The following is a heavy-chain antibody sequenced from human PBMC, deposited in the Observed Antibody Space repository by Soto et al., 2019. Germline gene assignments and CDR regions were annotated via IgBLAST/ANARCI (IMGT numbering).Heavy chain of an antibody. CDR2: ISFDGINK. V-gene: IGHV3-30-3*01. CDR3: ARDPVRVAVPTASKGYYDGMDV. Sequence: QVQLVESGGGVVQPGRSLRLSCAASGFTFSYYAVHWVRQAPGKGLEWVAAISFDGINKYYADSVKGRFTISRDNSKNTLYLQMNSLRGEDTAVFYCARDPVRVAVPTASKGYYDGMDVWGQGTTVTVSS. CDR1: GFTFSYYA. D-gene: IGHD6-19*01. J-gene: IGHJ6*02.